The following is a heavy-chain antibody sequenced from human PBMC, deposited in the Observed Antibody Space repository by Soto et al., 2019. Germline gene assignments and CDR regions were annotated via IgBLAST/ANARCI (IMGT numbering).Heavy chain of an antibody. V-gene: IGHV4-39*01. CDR2: IYYSGST. D-gene: IGHD6-6*01. CDR1: GGSSSSSSYY. J-gene: IGHJ5*02. Sequence: LVIICDRCTVVGGSSSSSSYYWDWISQPPGKGLELIGSIYYSGSTYYNPSLKSRVTISVDTSKNQFSLKLSSVTAADTAVYYCSRQGDSSSWSFDPWGQGT. CDR3: SRQGDSSSWSFDP.